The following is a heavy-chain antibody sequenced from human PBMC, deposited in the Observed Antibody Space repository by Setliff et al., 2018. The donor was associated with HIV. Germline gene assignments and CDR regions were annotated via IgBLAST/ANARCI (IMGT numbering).Heavy chain of an antibody. Sequence: KTSETLSLTCTVSGGSISSSSYYWGWIRQPPGKGLEWIGSIYYSGSTYYNPSLKSRVTISVDTSKNQFSLKLSSVTAADTAVYYCADGADSSGYPRYWGQGTLVTVSS. CDR3: ADGADSSGYPRY. J-gene: IGHJ4*02. CDR1: GGSISSSSYY. D-gene: IGHD3-22*01. V-gene: IGHV4-39*01. CDR2: IYYSGST.